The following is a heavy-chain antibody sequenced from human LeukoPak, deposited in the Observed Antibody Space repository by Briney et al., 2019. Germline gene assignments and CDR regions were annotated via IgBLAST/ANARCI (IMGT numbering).Heavy chain of an antibody. CDR2: INPNSGGT. CDR1: GYTFTGYY. V-gene: IGHV1-2*02. J-gene: IGHJ5*02. D-gene: IGHD6-13*01. Sequence: RASVKASCKASGYTFTGYYMHWVRQAPGQGLEWMGWINPNSGGTNYAQKFQGRVTMTRDTSISTAYMELSRLRSDDTAVYYCARAYKRTPGIAAAVGPWGQGTLVTVSS. CDR3: ARAYKRTPGIAAAVGP.